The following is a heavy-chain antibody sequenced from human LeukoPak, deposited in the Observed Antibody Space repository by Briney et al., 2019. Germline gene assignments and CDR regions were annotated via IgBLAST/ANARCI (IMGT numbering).Heavy chain of an antibody. CDR3: ARGGNVVVPAATTTYFDY. D-gene: IGHD2-2*01. Sequence: PSETLSLTCAVYGGSFSGYYWSWIRQPPGKGLEWISEINHSGSTTYNPAPKSRVTISVATSKNQFSLKLSSVTAADTAVYYCARGGNVVVPAATTTYFDYWGQGTLVTVSS. J-gene: IGHJ4*02. V-gene: IGHV4-34*01. CDR1: GGSFSGYY. CDR2: INHSGST.